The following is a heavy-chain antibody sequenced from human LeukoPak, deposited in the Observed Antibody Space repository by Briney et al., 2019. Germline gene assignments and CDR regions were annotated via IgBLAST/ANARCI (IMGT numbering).Heavy chain of an antibody. V-gene: IGHV1-2*02. J-gene: IGHJ4*02. CDR3: ARAHGLGAAGYYCDY. CDR1: GYTFTGYY. D-gene: IGHD6-13*01. Sequence: EASVKVSCKASGYTFTGYYMHWVRQAPGQGLEWMGWINPNFGNTNYAQKFQGRVTVTRDTSISTAYMELSRLRSHDTAVYYCARAHGLGAAGYYCDYWGQGTLVTVSS. CDR2: INPNFGNT.